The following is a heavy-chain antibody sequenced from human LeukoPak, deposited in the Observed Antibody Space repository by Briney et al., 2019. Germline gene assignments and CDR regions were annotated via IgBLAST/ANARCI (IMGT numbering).Heavy chain of an antibody. Sequence: ASVKVSCKASGYTFADYYMHWVRQAPGQGLEWMGWVNPVSGGTYYAQRFLGRVTMTRDSSISTVYKELSRLQSDDTAVYHCASLGATTLSYFGMDVWGQGTTVTVSS. CDR2: VNPVSGGT. J-gene: IGHJ6*02. CDR1: GYTFADYY. D-gene: IGHD1-26*01. V-gene: IGHV1-2*02. CDR3: ASLGATTLSYFGMDV.